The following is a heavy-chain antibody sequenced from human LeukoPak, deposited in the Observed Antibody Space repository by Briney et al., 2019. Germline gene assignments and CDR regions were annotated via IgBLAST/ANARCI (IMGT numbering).Heavy chain of an antibody. CDR1: GYTFTSYG. D-gene: IGHD1-26*01. CDR2: ISAYNGNT. CDR3: ARGFGVGATDYYYGMDV. Sequence: ASVKVSCKASGYTFTSYGISWVRQAPGQGLEWMGWISAYNGNTNYAQKLQGRVTVTTDTSTSTAYMELRSLRSDDTAVYYCARGFGVGATDYYYGMDVWGQGTTVTVSS. J-gene: IGHJ6*02. V-gene: IGHV1-18*01.